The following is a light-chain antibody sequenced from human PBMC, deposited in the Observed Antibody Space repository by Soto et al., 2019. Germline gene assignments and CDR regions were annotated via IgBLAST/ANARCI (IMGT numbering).Light chain of an antibody. CDR2: GAS. J-gene: IGKJ4*01. CDR3: QQYNNWPPLT. V-gene: IGKV3-15*01. Sequence: EIVMTQSPATLSVSPGERATLSCRDSQSVSSNLAWYQQKPGQAPRLLIYGASTRATGIPARFSGSGSGTDYTLTISSLQSEDFAVYYCQQYNNWPPLTFGGGTKVEIK. CDR1: QSVSSN.